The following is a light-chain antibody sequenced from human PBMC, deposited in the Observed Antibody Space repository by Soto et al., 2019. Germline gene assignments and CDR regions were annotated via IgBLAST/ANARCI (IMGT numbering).Light chain of an antibody. CDR1: QSVSSSY. CDR2: GAS. J-gene: IGKJ3*01. Sequence: EIVLTQSPGTLSLSPGERATLSCRASQSVSSSYLAWYQQKPGQAPRLLIYGASSRATAIPDRFSGSGSGTDFTLTNSRPEPEDFAVYYCQQYGNSPPFTFGPGTKVDIK. V-gene: IGKV3-20*01. CDR3: QQYGNSPPFT.